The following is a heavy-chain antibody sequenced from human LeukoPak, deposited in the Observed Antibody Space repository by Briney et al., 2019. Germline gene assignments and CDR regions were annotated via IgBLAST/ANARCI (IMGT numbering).Heavy chain of an antibody. CDR2: IRAKPYGETP. CDR3: TASDHAYCSSTSCHFDY. D-gene: IGHD2-2*01. V-gene: IGHV3-49*04. J-gene: IGHJ4*02. CDR1: GFTFRDYG. Sequence: PGRSLRLSCTTYGFTFRDYGTSWVRQAPGKGLEWVSFIRAKPYGETPHYAASVRGRFTISRDDSKSVAYLQMNTLKTEDSAVYYCTASDHAYCSSTSCHFDYWGQGTLVTVSS.